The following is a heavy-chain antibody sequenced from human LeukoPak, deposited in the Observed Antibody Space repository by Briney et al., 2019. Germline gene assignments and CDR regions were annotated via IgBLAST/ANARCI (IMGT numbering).Heavy chain of an antibody. CDR1: GGSITSKNYY. V-gene: IGHV4-39*01. J-gene: IGHJ5*02. Sequence: SETLSLTCTVSGGSITSKNYYWGWIRQSPGKGLEWIGSIHYSGSSYYNPSLKSRVTISVDTSKNQFSLKLSSVTAADTAVYYCASGIDSSTDGWFDPWGQGTLVTVSS. D-gene: IGHD6-13*01. CDR3: ASGIDSSTDGWFDP. CDR2: IHYSGSS.